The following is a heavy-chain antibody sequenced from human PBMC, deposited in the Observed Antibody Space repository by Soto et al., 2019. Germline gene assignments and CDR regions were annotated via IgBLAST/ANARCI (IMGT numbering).Heavy chain of an antibody. J-gene: IGHJ6*02. CDR2: ISSTSDTI. D-gene: IGHD6-19*01. V-gene: IGHV3-48*02. CDR3: ANHTIRFSVAGTLYGLGD. Sequence: EGQLVESGGNLIRPGGSLRLSCEASGFVFRTYSMNWVRQAPGKGLEWISYISSTSDTIYYADSVKGRFTIFRDNAKNSLFLQMNVLREEDTAVYYCANHTIRFSVAGTLYGLGDWCQRTTVTVSS. CDR1: GFVFRTYS.